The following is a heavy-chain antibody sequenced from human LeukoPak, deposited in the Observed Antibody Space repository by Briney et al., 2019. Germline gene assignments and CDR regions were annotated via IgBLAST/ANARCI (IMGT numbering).Heavy chain of an antibody. Sequence: ASVKVSCKASGYTFTGYHMNWVRQAPGQGLEWMGWINPNTGDINHAQKFQGRVTMTRDTSISTAYMELTILRSNDTAVYYCVSGSYGVSANGMDIWGQGTMVTVSS. J-gene: IGHJ6*02. CDR1: GYTFTGYH. D-gene: IGHD1-1*01. V-gene: IGHV1-2*02. CDR2: INPNTGDI. CDR3: VSGSYGVSANGMDI.